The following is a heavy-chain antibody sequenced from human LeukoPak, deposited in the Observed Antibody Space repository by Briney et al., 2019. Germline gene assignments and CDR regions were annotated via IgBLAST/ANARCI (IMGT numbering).Heavy chain of an antibody. D-gene: IGHD1-7*01. J-gene: IGHJ3*02. CDR2: IYHSGST. CDR1: GGSISSGGYY. V-gene: IGHV4-30-2*01. CDR3: ARAFQLPGGITGTTGAFDI. Sequence: TLSLTCTVSGGSISSGGYYWSWIRQPPGKGLEWIGYIYHSGSTYYNPSLKSRVTISVDRSKNQFSLKLSSVTAADTAVYYCARAFQLPGGITGTTGAFDIWGQGTMVTVSS.